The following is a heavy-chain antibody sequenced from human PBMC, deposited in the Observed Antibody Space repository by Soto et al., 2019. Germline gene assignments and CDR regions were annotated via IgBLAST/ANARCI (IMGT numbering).Heavy chain of an antibody. Sequence: QVQLQQWGAGLLKPSETLSLTCAVYGGSFSGYYWSWIRQPPGKGLEWIGEINHSGSTNYNPSLKSRVTISVDTSKHQFSLKLSSVTAADTAVYYCASRRFVVVPAAIRGAFDIWGQGTMVTASS. CDR1: GGSFSGYY. J-gene: IGHJ3*02. CDR2: INHSGST. D-gene: IGHD2-2*01. CDR3: ASRRFVVVPAAIRGAFDI. V-gene: IGHV4-34*01.